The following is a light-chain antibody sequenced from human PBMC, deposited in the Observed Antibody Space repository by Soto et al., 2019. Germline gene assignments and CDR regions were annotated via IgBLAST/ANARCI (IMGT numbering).Light chain of an antibody. CDR3: AAWDDSLSGYV. CDR2: RNN. V-gene: IGLV1-47*01. CDR1: SSNIGSNY. J-gene: IGLJ1*01. Sequence: QPVLTQPPSASGTPGQRVTISCSGSSSNIGSNYVYWYQQLPGTAPKLLIYRNNQRPSGVPDRFSGSKSGTSASLVISGLRSEDEADYYCAAWDDSLSGYVFGTGTKLTVL.